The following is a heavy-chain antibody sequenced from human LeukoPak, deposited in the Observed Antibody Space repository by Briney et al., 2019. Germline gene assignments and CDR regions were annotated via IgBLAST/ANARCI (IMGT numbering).Heavy chain of an antibody. Sequence: PGGSLRLSCAASGFTFSSYSMNWVRQAPGKGLEWVSSISSSSSYIYYADSVKGRFTISRDNAKNSLYLQMNSLRAEDTAVYYCARGRRITSVGVVIMRVNWFDPWGQGTLVTVSS. CDR1: GFTFSSYS. V-gene: IGHV3-21*01. CDR2: ISSSSSYI. J-gene: IGHJ5*02. CDR3: ARGRRITSVGVVIMRVNWFDP. D-gene: IGHD3-3*01.